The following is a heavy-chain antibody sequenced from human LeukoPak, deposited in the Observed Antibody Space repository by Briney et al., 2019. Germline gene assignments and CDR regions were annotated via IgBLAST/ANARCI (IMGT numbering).Heavy chain of an antibody. J-gene: IGHJ4*02. CDR2: ISSSSSYI. CDR3: ARGATYYYDSSGYIAFDY. V-gene: IGHV3-21*01. D-gene: IGHD3-22*01. CDR1: GFTLSSYS. Sequence: GGSLRLSCAASGFTLSSYSMNWVRQAPGKGLEWVSSISSSSSYIYYADSVKGRFTISRDNAKNSLYLQMNSLRAEDTAVYYCARGATYYYDSSGYIAFDYWGQGTLVTVSS.